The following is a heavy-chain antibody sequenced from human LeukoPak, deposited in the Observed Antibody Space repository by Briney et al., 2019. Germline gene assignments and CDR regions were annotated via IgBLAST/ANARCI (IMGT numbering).Heavy chain of an antibody. J-gene: IGHJ4*02. CDR2: IYNSGST. D-gene: IGHD3-22*01. V-gene: IGHV4-59*01. CDR1: GGSISSYY. Sequence: SETLSLTCTVSGGSISSYYWSWIRQPPGKGLEWIGYIYNSGSTNYNPSLRSRVTVSVDTSKKQFSLKLSSVTAADTAVYYCATSSHDLLDTDYWGQGTLVTVSS. CDR3: ATSSHDLLDTDY.